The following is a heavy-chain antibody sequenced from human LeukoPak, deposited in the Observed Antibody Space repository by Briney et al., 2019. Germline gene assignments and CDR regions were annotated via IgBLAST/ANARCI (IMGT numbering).Heavy chain of an antibody. Sequence: SETLFLTCSVYTDSINNYFWSWIRQPPGKGLEWIGYIYYSGSTNYNLSLKNRVTISVDTAKNQFSRQLSSVTAADTAMYYCARAWEGAEQTWGNNYYYYYMDVWGKGTTVTISS. V-gene: IGHV4-59*01. CDR2: IYYSGST. CDR1: TDSINNYF. CDR3: ARAWEGAEQTWGNNYYYYYMDV. D-gene: IGHD1-26*01. J-gene: IGHJ6*03.